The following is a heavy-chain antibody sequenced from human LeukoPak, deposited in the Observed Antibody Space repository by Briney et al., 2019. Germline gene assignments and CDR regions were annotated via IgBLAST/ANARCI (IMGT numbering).Heavy chain of an antibody. CDR2: ISGSGLST. CDR3: ANGPDCSSTSCYWSYFDY. CDR1: GFTFTNYA. Sequence: GGSLRLSCAASGFTFTNYAMSWVRQAPGKGLEWVSGISGSGLSTYYADSLKGRFTISRDNSKNTLYLQMNSLRAEDTALYYCANGPDCSSTSCYWSYFDYWGRGTLVTVSS. D-gene: IGHD2-2*01. V-gene: IGHV3-23*01. J-gene: IGHJ4*02.